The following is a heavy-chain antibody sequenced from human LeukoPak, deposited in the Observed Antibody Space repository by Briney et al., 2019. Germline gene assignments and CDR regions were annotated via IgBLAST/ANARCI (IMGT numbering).Heavy chain of an antibody. V-gene: IGHV1-69*13. CDR3: SLYCSGGSCRQRGYYYGMDV. J-gene: IGHJ6*02. D-gene: IGHD2-15*01. CDR1: GDTFSFLA. CDR2: MIPIFGTA. Sequence: ASVKVSCKASGDTFSFLAFSWVRQAPGQGLEWMGGMIPIFGTANYAQNFQGRVTITADESTSTAYMELSSLRSEDTAVYYCSLYCSGGSCRQRGYYYGMDVWGQGTTVTVSS.